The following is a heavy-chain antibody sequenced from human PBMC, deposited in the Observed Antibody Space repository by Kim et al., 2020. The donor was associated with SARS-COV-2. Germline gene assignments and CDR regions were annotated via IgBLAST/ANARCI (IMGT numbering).Heavy chain of an antibody. D-gene: IGHD3-3*01. CDR3: TSYNDFWSGYYSDTPFDY. Sequence: GGSLRLSCTASGFTFGDYAMSWVRQAPGEGLEWVGFIRSKAYGGTTEYAASVKGRFTISRDDSKSIAYLQMNSLKTEDTAVYYCTSYNDFWSGYYSDTPFDYWGQGTLVTVSS. CDR1: GFTFGDYA. CDR2: IRSKAYGGTT. J-gene: IGHJ4*02. V-gene: IGHV3-49*04.